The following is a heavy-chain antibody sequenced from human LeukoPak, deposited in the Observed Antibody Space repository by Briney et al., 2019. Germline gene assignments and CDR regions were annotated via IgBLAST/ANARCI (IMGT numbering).Heavy chain of an antibody. CDR3: ARSYYYGSGSYFRSGNWFDP. J-gene: IGHJ5*02. CDR1: GGTFSSYA. CDR2: IIPIFGTA. D-gene: IGHD3-10*01. Sequence: SVKVSCKASGGTFSSYAISWVRQAPGQGLEWMGGIIPIFGTANYAQKFQGRVTITADKSTSTAYMELSSLRSEDTAVYYCARSYYYGSGSYFRSGNWFDPWGQGTLVTVSS. V-gene: IGHV1-69*06.